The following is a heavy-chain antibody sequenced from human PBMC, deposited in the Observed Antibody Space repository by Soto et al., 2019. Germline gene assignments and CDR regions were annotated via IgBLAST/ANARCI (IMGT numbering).Heavy chain of an antibody. D-gene: IGHD6-13*01. V-gene: IGHV3-9*01. CDR3: AKDTTRRSSSWYYFDY. CDR2: ISWNSGSI. J-gene: IGHJ4*02. CDR1: GFTFSTYD. Sequence: PGGSLRLSCAVSGFTFSTYDMNWVRQAPGKGLEWVSGISWNSGSIGYADSVKGRFTISRDNAKNSLYLQMNSLRAEDTALYYCAKDTTRRSSSWYYFDYWGQGTLVTVSS.